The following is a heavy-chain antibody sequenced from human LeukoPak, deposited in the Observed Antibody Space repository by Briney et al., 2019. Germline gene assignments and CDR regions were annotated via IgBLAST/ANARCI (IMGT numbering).Heavy chain of an antibody. CDR3: ARSWERLPWDY. CDR1: GFTVSSNY. CDR2: IYSGGST. J-gene: IGHJ4*02. V-gene: IGHV3-66*01. D-gene: IGHD1-26*01. Sequence: GSLRLSCAASGFTVSSNYMSWVRQAPGKGLEWVSVIYSGGSTYYADSVKGRFTISRDNSKNTLYLQMNSLRAEDTAVYYCARSWERLPWDYWGQGTLVTVSS.